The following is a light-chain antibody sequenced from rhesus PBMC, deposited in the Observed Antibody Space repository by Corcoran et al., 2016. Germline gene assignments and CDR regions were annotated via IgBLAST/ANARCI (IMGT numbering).Light chain of an antibody. Sequence: QSALTQPPSVSKSLGQSVTISCTGTSSDIGGYNDVSWYQQHPGTAPRLLIYDVSKRPSGVSDRFSGSKSGNTASLTISGLQAEHEADYYCCSYRRGSTFVFGSCTQLTVL. CDR1: SSDIGGYND. V-gene: IGLV2S9*01. CDR2: DVS. CDR3: CSYRRGSTFV. J-gene: IGLJ6*01.